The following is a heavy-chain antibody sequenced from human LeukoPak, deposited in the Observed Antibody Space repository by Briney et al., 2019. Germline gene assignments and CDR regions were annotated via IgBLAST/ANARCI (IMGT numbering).Heavy chain of an antibody. V-gene: IGHV4-59*01. CDR3: ARLRGDVPHFFYGMDV. CDR2: IYNSGST. J-gene: IGHJ6*02. CDR1: GGSISDYY. D-gene: IGHD3-16*01. Sequence: SETLSLTCTVSGGSISDYYWSWIRQSPGKGLEWIGYIYNSGSTKYNPSLKSRVTISVDRSKKQFSLKLNSVTAADTAVYYCARLRGDVPHFFYGMDVWGQGTTVTVSS.